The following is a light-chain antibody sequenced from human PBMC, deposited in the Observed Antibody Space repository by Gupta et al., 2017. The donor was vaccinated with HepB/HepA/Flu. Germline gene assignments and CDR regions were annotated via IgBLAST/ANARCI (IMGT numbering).Light chain of an antibody. V-gene: IGKV2-24*01. J-gene: IGKJ5*01. CDR1: QSLVHTDGNTY. CDR2: QNS. CDR3: TYYEQLLT. Sequence: DIVMTQTPLSSPVTLGQRASISCRSSQSLVHTDGNTYLRSLQQRPGQPPRLLIYQNSNRCLGEAHGFSGSGEPQDFTLKSSRGEDEDVGVYYGTYYEQLLTFGQGTLLDIK.